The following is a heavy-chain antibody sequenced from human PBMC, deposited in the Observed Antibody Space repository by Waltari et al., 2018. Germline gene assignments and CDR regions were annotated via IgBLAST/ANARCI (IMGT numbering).Heavy chain of an antibody. CDR2: IYYSGST. D-gene: IGHD3-10*01. CDR3: ARAARPMVRGVEYYYYGMDV. Sequence: QVQLQESGPGLVKPSETLSLTCTVSGGSISSYYWSWIRPPPGKGLEWIGYIYYSGSTNYNPSLKSRVTISVDTSKNQFSLKLSSVTAADTAVYYCARAARPMVRGVEYYYYGMDVWGQGTTVTVSS. J-gene: IGHJ6*02. CDR1: GGSISSYY. V-gene: IGHV4-59*01.